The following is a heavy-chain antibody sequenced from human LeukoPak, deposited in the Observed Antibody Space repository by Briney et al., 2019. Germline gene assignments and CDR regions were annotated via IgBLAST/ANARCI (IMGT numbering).Heavy chain of an antibody. CDR3: ARGGYDFWSGPVYYMDV. J-gene: IGHJ6*03. V-gene: IGHV1-2*02. Sequence: ASVKVSCKASGYTFTSYDINWVRQATGQGLEWMGWMNPNSGGTNYAQKFQGRVTMTRDTSISTAYMELSRLRSDDTAVYYCARGGYDFWSGPVYYMDVWGKGTTVTVSS. CDR2: MNPNSGGT. D-gene: IGHD3-3*01. CDR1: GYTFTSYD.